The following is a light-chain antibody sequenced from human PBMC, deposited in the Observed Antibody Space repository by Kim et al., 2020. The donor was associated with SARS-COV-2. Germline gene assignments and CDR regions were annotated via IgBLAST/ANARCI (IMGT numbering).Light chain of an antibody. J-gene: IGKJ5*01. Sequence: SSLGARPTLSCRASQTVTHYLAWYQQKPGQPPRLLIYAASTRPTGVPTRFSGSGSGTDFTLTISSLEPEDVAAYYCQQRSKCPSTFGQGTRLEIK. CDR3: QQRSKCPST. V-gene: IGKV3-11*01. CDR2: AAS. CDR1: QTVTHY.